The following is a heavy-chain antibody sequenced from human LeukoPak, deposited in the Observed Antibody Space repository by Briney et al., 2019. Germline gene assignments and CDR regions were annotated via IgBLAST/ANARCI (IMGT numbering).Heavy chain of an antibody. D-gene: IGHD2-2*02. Sequence: PGGSLRLSCAGSGFTVSSNYMSWVRQAPGKGLEWVSVIYSGGSTYYADSVKGRFTISRDNSKNTLYLQMNSLRAEDTAVYYCARHPQGKGAAIDYWGQGTLSPSPQ. V-gene: IGHV3-66*04. CDR3: ARHPQGKGAAIDY. CDR2: IYSGGST. J-gene: IGHJ4*02. CDR1: GFTVSSNY.